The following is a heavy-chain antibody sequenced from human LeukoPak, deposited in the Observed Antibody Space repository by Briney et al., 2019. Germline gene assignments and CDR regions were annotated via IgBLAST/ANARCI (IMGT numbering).Heavy chain of an antibody. CDR2: IYTSGST. D-gene: IGHD4-17*01. J-gene: IGHJ6*03. Sequence: SETLSLTCTVSGGSISSYCWSWIRQPAGKGLEWIGRIYTSGSTNYNPSLKRRVTMSVDTSKNQFSLKLRSVTAADTAVSYCARDRYGAKRNYYYYYMDVWGKGTTVTISS. CDR1: GGSISSYC. CDR3: ARDRYGAKRNYYYYYMDV. V-gene: IGHV4-4*07.